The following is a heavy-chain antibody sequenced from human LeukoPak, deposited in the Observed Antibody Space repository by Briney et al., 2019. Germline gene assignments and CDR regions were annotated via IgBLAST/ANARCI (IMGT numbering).Heavy chain of an antibody. CDR3: ATDFYDST. D-gene: IGHD3-22*01. CDR2: IRSNSDGGTI. J-gene: IGHJ5*02. V-gene: IGHV3-15*07. CDR1: GFTFSNAW. Sequence: GGSLRLSCATSGFTFSNAWMNWVRQAPGKGLEWVGRIRSNSDGGTIDYAAPVKGRFTLLRDDSKTTLYLQMNSLQTEDTAVYYCATDFYDSTWGQGTLVTVSS.